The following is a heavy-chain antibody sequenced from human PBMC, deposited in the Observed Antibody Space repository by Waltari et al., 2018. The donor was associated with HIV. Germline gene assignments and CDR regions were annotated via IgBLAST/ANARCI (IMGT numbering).Heavy chain of an antibody. J-gene: IGHJ5*01. Sequence: EVQLVESGGGLVKPGGSLRLSCAASGFTFSSCSMNWVRQAPGKGVEWVSSISSSGSDRQYADSVKGRFTSSRDNAKNSLYLQMNSLRAEDTAVYYCARDSSGGIGNWFDSWGQGTLVTVSS. CDR1: GFTFSSCS. CDR2: ISSSGSDR. CDR3: ARDSSGGIGNWFDS. V-gene: IGHV3-21*06. D-gene: IGHD3-10*01.